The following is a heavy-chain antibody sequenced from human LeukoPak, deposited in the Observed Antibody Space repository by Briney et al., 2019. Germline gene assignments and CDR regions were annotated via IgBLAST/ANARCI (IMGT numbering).Heavy chain of an antibody. CDR1: GGSISSSSYY. Sequence: TPSETLSLTCTVSGGSISSSSYYWGWIRQPPGKGLEWIGSIYYSGSTYHNPSLKSRVTISVDTSKNQFSLKLSSVTAADTAVYYCARRASYYYDSSGYYAYWGQGTLVTVSS. J-gene: IGHJ4*02. V-gene: IGHV4-39*07. D-gene: IGHD3-22*01. CDR3: ARRASYYYDSSGYYAY. CDR2: IYYSGST.